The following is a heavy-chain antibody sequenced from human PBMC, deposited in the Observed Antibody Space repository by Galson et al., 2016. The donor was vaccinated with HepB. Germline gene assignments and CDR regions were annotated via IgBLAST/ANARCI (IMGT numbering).Heavy chain of an antibody. CDR3: ARIPAAAFGMDV. Sequence: SLRLSCAASGFTFSSYSMNWVRQTPGRGLKWVSYISSSSITIYYADSVKGRFTISRDNAKNSLYLQMNSLRDEDTAVYYCARIPAAAFGMDVWGQGTTVTDSS. D-gene: IGHD6-13*01. J-gene: IGHJ6*02. CDR2: ISSSSITI. V-gene: IGHV3-48*02. CDR1: GFTFSSYS.